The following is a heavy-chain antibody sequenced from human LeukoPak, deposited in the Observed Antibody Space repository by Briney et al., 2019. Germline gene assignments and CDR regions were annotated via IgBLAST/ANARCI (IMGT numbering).Heavy chain of an antibody. V-gene: IGHV1-69*06. Sequence: ASVKVSCKASGGTFSSYAISWVRQAPGQGLEWMGGIIPIFGTANYAQKFQGRVTITADKSTSTAYMELSSLRSEDTAVYYCARVLYGSGYMIDYWGQGTLVTVSS. D-gene: IGHD3-10*01. CDR3: ARVLYGSGYMIDY. CDR1: GGTFSSYA. J-gene: IGHJ4*02. CDR2: IIPIFGTA.